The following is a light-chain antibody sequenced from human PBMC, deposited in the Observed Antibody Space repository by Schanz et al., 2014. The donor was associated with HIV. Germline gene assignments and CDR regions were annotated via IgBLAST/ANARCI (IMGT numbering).Light chain of an antibody. CDR1: SSDVGSYNL. CDR2: EGT. CDR3: SSYAGTTTFVV. J-gene: IGLJ2*01. V-gene: IGLV2-23*03. Sequence: QSALTQPPSASGSPGQSITISCTGTSSDVGSYNLVSWYQQHPGKAPKLMIYEGTKRPSGVSDRFSGSKSGNTASLTISGLQAEDEADYYCSSYAGTTTFVVFGGGTKLTVL.